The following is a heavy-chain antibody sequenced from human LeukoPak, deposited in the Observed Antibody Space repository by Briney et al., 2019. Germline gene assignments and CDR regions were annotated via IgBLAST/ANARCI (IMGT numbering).Heavy chain of an antibody. CDR2: IYTSGST. CDR1: GSSISSYY. J-gene: IGHJ5*02. V-gene: IGHV4-4*09. D-gene: IGHD3-16*02. Sequence: SYTLTLTCTVSGSSISSYYWSWIRQPPGKGLEWIGYIYTSGSTNYNPSLKSRVTISVDTSKNQFSLKLSSVTAADTAVYYCARQRDYDYVWGSYRANWFDPWGQGTLVTVSS. CDR3: ARQRDYDYVWGSYRANWFDP.